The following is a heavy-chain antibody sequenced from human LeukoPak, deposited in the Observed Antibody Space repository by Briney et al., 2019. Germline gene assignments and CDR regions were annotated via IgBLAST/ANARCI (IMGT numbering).Heavy chain of an antibody. CDR3: ATTTTRYDSSGYNLFDY. J-gene: IGHJ4*02. CDR2: ISGSGGST. Sequence: GGSLRLSCAASRFTFSSSAMSWVRQAPGKGLEWVSSISGSGGSTYYADSVKGRFTISRDNAKNSLYLQLNSLRAEDTAVYYCATTTTRYDSSGYNLFDYWGQGTLVTVSS. CDR1: RFTFSSSA. D-gene: IGHD3-22*01. V-gene: IGHV3-23*01.